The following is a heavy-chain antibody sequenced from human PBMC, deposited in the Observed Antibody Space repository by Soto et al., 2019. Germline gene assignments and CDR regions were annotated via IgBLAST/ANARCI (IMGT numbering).Heavy chain of an antibody. CDR2: INPSGGST. D-gene: IGHD6-6*01. Sequence: ASVKVSCKASGYTFTGYYMHWVRQAPGQGLEWMGIINPSGGSTNYAQKLQGRVTMTTDTSTTTAYMELRSLRSDDTAVYYCARDRPTSSIRARDYYYAMDVWGQGTTVTVS. V-gene: IGHV1-46*01. CDR1: GYTFTGYY. J-gene: IGHJ6*02. CDR3: ARDRPTSSIRARDYYYAMDV.